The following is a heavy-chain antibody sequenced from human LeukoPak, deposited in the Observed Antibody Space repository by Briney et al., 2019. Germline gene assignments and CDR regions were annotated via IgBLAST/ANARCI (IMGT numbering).Heavy chain of an antibody. Sequence: GGSLRLSCAASGFTFSSQSMSWVRQAPGKGLEWVAAIRGSGDDIHYADSVKGRFTISRDNSQNTLYLQMDTLRAEDTAVYYCAKVVSGYHFDYWGQGTLVTVSS. CDR1: GFTFSSQS. CDR2: IRGSGDDI. CDR3: AKVVSGYHFDY. V-gene: IGHV3-23*01. J-gene: IGHJ4*02. D-gene: IGHD5-12*01.